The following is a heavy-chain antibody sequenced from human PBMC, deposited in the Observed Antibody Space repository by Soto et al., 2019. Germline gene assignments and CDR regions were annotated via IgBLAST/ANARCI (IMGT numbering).Heavy chain of an antibody. Sequence: GASVKVSCKASGGTFSSYVISWVRQAPGQGLEWMGKIIPIFGTAKYAQKFQGRVTITADESTSTAYMDLSSLRSEDTAVYYCGRAAGYCSGGSCYYGMDVWGQGTTVTVSS. V-gene: IGHV1-69*13. D-gene: IGHD2-15*01. J-gene: IGHJ6*02. CDR1: GGTFSSYV. CDR3: GRAAGYCSGGSCYYGMDV. CDR2: IIPIFGTA.